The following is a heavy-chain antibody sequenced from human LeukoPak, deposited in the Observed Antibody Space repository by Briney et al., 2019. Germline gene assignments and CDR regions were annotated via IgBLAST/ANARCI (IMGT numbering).Heavy chain of an antibody. D-gene: IGHD6-19*01. CDR1: GFTVSSNY. Sequence: GGSLRLSCAASGFTVSSNYMSWVRQAPGKGLEWVSVIYSGGSTYYADSVKGRFTISRDNSKNTLYLQMNSLRAEDTAVYCCARGRNPRYSSGWVYYFDYWGQGTLVTVSS. CDR3: ARGRNPRYSSGWVYYFDY. J-gene: IGHJ4*02. V-gene: IGHV3-53*01. CDR2: IYSGGST.